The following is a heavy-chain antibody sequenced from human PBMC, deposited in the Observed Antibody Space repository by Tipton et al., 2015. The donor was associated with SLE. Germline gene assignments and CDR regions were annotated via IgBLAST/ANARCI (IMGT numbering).Heavy chain of an antibody. J-gene: IGHJ5*02. D-gene: IGHD3-9*01. V-gene: IGHV4-59*11. CDR3: ARDPHPPVFRYFVGPGGGSWFDP. Sequence: PGLVKPSETLSLMCTVSGVSISSHYWSWIRQPPGKGLEWIGYIYYSGSTYYNPSLKSRVTISVDTSKNQFSLKLSSVTAADTAVYYCARDPHPPVFRYFVGPGGGSWFDPWGQGTLVTVSS. CDR1: GVSISSHY. CDR2: IYYSGST.